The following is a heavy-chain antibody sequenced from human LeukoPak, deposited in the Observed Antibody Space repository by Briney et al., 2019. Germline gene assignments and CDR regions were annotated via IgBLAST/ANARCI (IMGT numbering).Heavy chain of an antibody. V-gene: IGHV4-39*07. CDR3: ARGPIELEPFDY. D-gene: IGHD1-1*01. CDR1: GGSISSSSYY. CDR2: IYYSGGT. J-gene: IGHJ4*02. Sequence: PSETLSLTCTVSGGSISSSSYYWGWIRHPPGKGLEWLRCIYYSGGTYYNPSLKSRVTISVYTSKNQFSLKLSSVTAADTAVYYCARGPIELEPFDYWGQGTLVTVSS.